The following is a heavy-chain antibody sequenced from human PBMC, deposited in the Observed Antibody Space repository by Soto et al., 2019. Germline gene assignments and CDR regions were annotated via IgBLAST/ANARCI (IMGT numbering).Heavy chain of an antibody. J-gene: IGHJ6*02. D-gene: IGHD3-3*01. CDR3: ARDRGRITVFGMVAYYYYYYGMDV. CDR1: GGTFSSYA. Sequence: ASVKVSCKASGGTFSSYAISWVRQAPGQGLEWMGGIIPIFGTANYAQKFQGRVTITADESTSTAYMELSSLRSDDTAVYYCARDRGRITVFGMVAYYYYYYGMDVWGQGTTVTVSS. V-gene: IGHV1-69*13. CDR2: IIPIFGTA.